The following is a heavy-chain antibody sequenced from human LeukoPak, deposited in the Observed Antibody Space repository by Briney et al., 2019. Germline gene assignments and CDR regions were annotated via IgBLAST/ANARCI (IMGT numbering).Heavy chain of an antibody. V-gene: IGHV5-51*01. J-gene: IGHJ4*02. CDR3: ARHRGATKGYFDY. CDR1: GYSFTSYW. Sequence: GESLKISCKGSGYSFTSYWNGWVRQMPGKGLEWMGIIYPCDSDTRYSPSFQGQVTISADKSISTAYLQWSSLKASDTAMYYCARHRGATKGYFDYWGQGTLVTVSS. CDR2: IYPCDSDT. D-gene: IGHD1-26*01.